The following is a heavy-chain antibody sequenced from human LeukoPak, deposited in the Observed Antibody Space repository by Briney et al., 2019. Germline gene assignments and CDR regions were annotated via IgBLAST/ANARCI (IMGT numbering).Heavy chain of an antibody. J-gene: IGHJ2*01. V-gene: IGHV3-23*01. CDR1: GFTFGTYG. Sequence: GGSLRLSCEASGFTFGTYGMTWVRQAPGKGLEWVSGITGSSTWTYYADSVRGRFTISRDNSKSTLHLQMNNLTADDTAIYYCARELVSLGTGYFDLWGRGTLVTVSS. D-gene: IGHD7-27*01. CDR2: ITGSSTWT. CDR3: ARELVSLGTGYFDL.